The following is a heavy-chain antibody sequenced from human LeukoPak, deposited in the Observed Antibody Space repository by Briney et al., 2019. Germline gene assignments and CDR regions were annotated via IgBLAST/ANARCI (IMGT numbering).Heavy chain of an antibody. CDR2: INSNSQTI. V-gene: IGHV3-48*01. Sequence: PGGSLRLSCAASGFTFSSYAMNWVRQAPGKGLEWFSFINSNSQTIYYADSVKGRFTISRDNAKNSLYLQMDSLRAEDTGVYYCARDTWYSNSWLHAFDILGQGTMVTVSS. CDR1: GFTFSSYA. D-gene: IGHD6-13*01. CDR3: ARDTWYSNSWLHAFDI. J-gene: IGHJ3*02.